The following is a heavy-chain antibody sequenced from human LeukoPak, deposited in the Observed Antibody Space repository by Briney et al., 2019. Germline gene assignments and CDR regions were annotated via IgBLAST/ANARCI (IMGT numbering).Heavy chain of an antibody. J-gene: IGHJ5*02. CDR1: GGSISSGGHP. CDR2: IYDSGST. Sequence: SETLSLTCIVSGGSISSGGHPWSWIRQSPGKGLEWIGYIYDSGSTFYNPSLKSRVTMSIDRSNNQFSLKLSSVTTADTAVYYCARESNINNWFDPWGQGTLVTVSS. D-gene: IGHD2/OR15-2a*01. V-gene: IGHV4-30-2*06. CDR3: ARESNINNWFDP.